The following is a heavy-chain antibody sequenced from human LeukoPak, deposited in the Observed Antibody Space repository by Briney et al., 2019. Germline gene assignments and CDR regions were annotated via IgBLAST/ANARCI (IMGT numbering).Heavy chain of an antibody. V-gene: IGHV3-21*01. CDR2: MSSSRDYV. CDR1: GFTFNAYT. Sequence: GGSLRLSCGASGFTFNAYTMHWVRQVPGKGLEWVSSMSSSRDYVFYADSVKGRFTIFRDNANQSLDLEMSSLRGEDTAIYYCARGLVGAAFGYWGRGTLVTVSS. CDR3: ARGLVGAAFGY. D-gene: IGHD1-26*01. J-gene: IGHJ4*02.